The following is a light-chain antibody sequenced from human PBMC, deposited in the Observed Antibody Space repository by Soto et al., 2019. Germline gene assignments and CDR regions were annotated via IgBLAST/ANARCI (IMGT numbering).Light chain of an antibody. J-gene: IGKJ2*01. Sequence: DIQMTQSPSTLSASIGDRITLTCRASQNINTWLAWYQQKPGRAPKVLIYDASSLESGVPSRISGSGSGTEFILTISSLQLDDFATYYCHQYYGYPYTFGQGTKLEIK. CDR3: HQYYGYPYT. CDR1: QNINTW. V-gene: IGKV1-5*01. CDR2: DAS.